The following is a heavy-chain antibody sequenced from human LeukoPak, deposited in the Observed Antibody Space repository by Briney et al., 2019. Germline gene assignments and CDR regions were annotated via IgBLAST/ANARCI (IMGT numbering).Heavy chain of an antibody. Sequence: SETLSLTCAVYDGSFSGYYWSWIRQPPGKGLEWIGEINHSGSTNYNPSLKSRVTVSVDTSKNQLSLKLSSVTAADTAVYYCARGPGITAAGNFDYWGQGTLVTVSS. CDR1: DGSFSGYY. J-gene: IGHJ4*02. D-gene: IGHD6-13*01. CDR2: INHSGST. V-gene: IGHV4-34*01. CDR3: ARGPGITAAGNFDY.